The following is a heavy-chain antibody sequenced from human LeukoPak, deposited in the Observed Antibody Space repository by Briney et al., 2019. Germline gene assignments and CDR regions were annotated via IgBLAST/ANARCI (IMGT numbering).Heavy chain of an antibody. Sequence: KSGESLKISCKGSGYSFTSYWIGWVRQMPGKGLEWMGIIYPCDSDTRYSPSFQGQVTISADKSISTAYLQWSSLKASDTAMYYCARHDAPSYYDILTGYYYSFDYWGQGTLVTVSS. V-gene: IGHV5-51*01. D-gene: IGHD3-9*01. J-gene: IGHJ4*02. CDR1: GYSFTSYW. CDR3: ARHDAPSYYDILTGYYYSFDY. CDR2: IYPCDSDT.